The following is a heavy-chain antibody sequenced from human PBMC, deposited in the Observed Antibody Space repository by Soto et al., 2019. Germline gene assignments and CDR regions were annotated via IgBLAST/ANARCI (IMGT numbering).Heavy chain of an antibody. CDR2: MYNTGST. CDR1: GGSLSRYY. V-gene: IGHV4-59*01. J-gene: IGHJ1*01. Sequence: AGTLSLTGTVSGGSLSRYYLCCIRQPPGKGLEWIGYMYNTGSTVYNPSFKSRVTISVDTSKNQFSLKLNSVTAADTAVYYCARDLLGYRVPHPPTPALLRYATPVPVQ. D-gene: IGHD3-16*02. CDR3: ARDLLGYRVPHPPTPALLRYATPVPVQ.